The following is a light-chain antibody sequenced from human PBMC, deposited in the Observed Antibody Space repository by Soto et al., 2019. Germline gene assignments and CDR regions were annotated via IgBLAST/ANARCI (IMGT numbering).Light chain of an antibody. Sequence: EIVLTQSPGTLSLSPGERATLSCRASQSVASNYLGWYQQKPGQAPRVLIFDASIRATGIPDRFSASASGSDFTLTISRLEPDDFAVYYCHQYDSLPLTFGGGTKVDIK. CDR3: HQYDSLPLT. CDR2: DAS. J-gene: IGKJ4*01. V-gene: IGKV3-20*01. CDR1: QSVASNY.